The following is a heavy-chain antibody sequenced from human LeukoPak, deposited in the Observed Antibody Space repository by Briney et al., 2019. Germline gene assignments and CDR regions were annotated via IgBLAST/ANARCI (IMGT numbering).Heavy chain of an antibody. Sequence: SETLSLTCTISGGSVSDYYWSWIRQSPGKGLEWIGRIYISGSTNYNPSLKSRVTMSVDTSKNQFSLKLSSVTAADTAVYYCARDRGTWNDDGFDYWGQGTLVTVSS. D-gene: IGHD1-1*01. CDR1: GGSVSDYY. CDR2: IYISGST. V-gene: IGHV4-4*07. J-gene: IGHJ4*02. CDR3: ARDRGTWNDDGFDY.